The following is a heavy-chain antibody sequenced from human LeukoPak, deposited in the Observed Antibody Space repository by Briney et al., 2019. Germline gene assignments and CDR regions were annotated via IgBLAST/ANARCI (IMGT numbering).Heavy chain of an antibody. D-gene: IGHD5-12*01. V-gene: IGHV4-39*01. CDR2: FYYTGST. J-gene: IGHJ3*02. Sequence: SETLSLTCIVSGGSISSSGYYWDWIRQPPGKGLEWIGNFYYTGSTYYNPSLKSRITISVDTSKNQFSLKLRSVTAADTAVYYCARHSRSGYGDYESAYDIWGQGTMVTVSS. CDR3: ARHSRSGYGDYESAYDI. CDR1: GGSISSSGYY.